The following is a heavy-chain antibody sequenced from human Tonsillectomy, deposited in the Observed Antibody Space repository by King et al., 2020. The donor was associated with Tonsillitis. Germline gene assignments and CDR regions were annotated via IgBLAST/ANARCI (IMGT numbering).Heavy chain of an antibody. CDR3: AKPKESGSYVYFDY. Sequence: VQLVESGGGLVQPGGSLRLSCAASGFTLSIYAMSWVRQAPGKGLEWVSDISGSAGTTYSADSVRGRFTFSRDTSKNTLYLQMNSTSAEDTAVYYCAKPKESGSYVYFDYWGQGTLVTVSS. CDR1: GFTLSIYA. V-gene: IGHV3-23*04. CDR2: ISGSAGTT. J-gene: IGHJ4*02. D-gene: IGHD1-26*01.